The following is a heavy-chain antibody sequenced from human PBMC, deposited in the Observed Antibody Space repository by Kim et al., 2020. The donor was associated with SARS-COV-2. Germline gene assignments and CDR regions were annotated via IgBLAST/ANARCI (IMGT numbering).Heavy chain of an antibody. J-gene: IGHJ3*02. CDR3: ARQRGITMVRGAKDAFDI. Sequence: GESLKISCKGSGYSFTSYWIGWVRQMPGKGLEWMGIIYPGDSDTRYSPSFQGQVTISADKSISTAYLQWSSLKASDTAMYYCARQRGITMVRGAKDAFDIWGQGTMVTVSS. CDR2: IYPGDSDT. D-gene: IGHD3-10*01. CDR1: GYSFTSYW. V-gene: IGHV5-51*01.